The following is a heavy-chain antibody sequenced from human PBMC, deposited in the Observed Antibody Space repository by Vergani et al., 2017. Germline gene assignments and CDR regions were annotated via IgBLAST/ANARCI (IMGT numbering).Heavy chain of an antibody. CDR3: EGGLYDILSGYQPYYFDY. J-gene: IGHJ4*02. Sequence: QVQLQQSGPGLVKPSQTLSLTCAISGDSVSSNSAAWNWIRQSPSRGLEWLGRTYYRSKWYNDYAVSVKSRITINPDTSKNQFSLQLNSVTAAETAVYYCEGGLYDILSGYQPYYFDYWGQGTLVTVSS. V-gene: IGHV6-1*01. CDR1: GDSVSSNSAA. D-gene: IGHD3-9*01. CDR2: TYYRSKWYN.